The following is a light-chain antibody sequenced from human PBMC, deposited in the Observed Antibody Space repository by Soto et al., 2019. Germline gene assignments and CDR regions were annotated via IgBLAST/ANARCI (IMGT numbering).Light chain of an antibody. CDR3: QQYGSSPPT. CDR1: QSVSSNY. Sequence: EIVLTQSPGTLSLSPGERATLSCRASQSVSSNYLAWYQRKPGQAPRLLIYGASSRATGIPNRFSGSGSGTDFTLTITRLEPEDFAVYYFQQYGSSPPTFGQGNKVEIK. J-gene: IGKJ1*01. V-gene: IGKV3-20*01. CDR2: GAS.